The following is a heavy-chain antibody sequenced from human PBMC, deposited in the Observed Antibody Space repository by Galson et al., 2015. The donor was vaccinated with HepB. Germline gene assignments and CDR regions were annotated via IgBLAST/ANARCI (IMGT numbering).Heavy chain of an antibody. J-gene: IGHJ6*02. CDR3: ARLGSSWRDYYYYAMDV. V-gene: IGHV4-34*01. CDR1: GGSFSGYY. Sequence: SETLSLTCDVHGGSFSGYYWSWIRQPPGKGLEWIGEFKHSGYTSYNPSLKSRVTISVDRSKNQLSLTLSSVTAADTAVYYCARLGSSWRDYYYYAMDVWGQGTTVTVSS. CDR2: FKHSGYT. D-gene: IGHD6-13*01.